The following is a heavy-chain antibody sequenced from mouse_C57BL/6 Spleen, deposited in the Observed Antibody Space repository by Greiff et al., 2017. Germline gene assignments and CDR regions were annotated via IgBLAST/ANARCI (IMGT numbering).Heavy chain of an antibody. Sequence: QVQLQPGAELVKPGASVKMSCKASGYTFTSYWITWVKQRPGQGLEWIGDIYPGSGSTNYNEKFKSKATLTVDTSSSTAYMQLSSLTSEDSAVYYCARSDGNYWYFDVWGTGTTVTVSS. CDR1: GYTFTSYW. CDR3: ARSDGNYWYFDV. CDR2: IYPGSGST. J-gene: IGHJ1*03. V-gene: IGHV1-55*01. D-gene: IGHD2-1*01.